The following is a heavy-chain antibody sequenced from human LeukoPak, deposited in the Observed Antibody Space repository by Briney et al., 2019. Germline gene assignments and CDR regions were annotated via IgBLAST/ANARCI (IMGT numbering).Heavy chain of an antibody. Sequence: SETLSLTCTVSGGSISSSSYYWGWIRQPPGKGLEWIGSIYYSGSTYYNPSLKSRVTISVDRSKNQFSLKLSSVTAADTAVYYCARSTTYYDFWSGYYHYGMDVWGQGTTVTVSS. V-gene: IGHV4-39*07. CDR1: GGSISSSSYY. CDR2: IYYSGST. CDR3: ARSTTYYDFWSGYYHYGMDV. J-gene: IGHJ6*02. D-gene: IGHD3-3*01.